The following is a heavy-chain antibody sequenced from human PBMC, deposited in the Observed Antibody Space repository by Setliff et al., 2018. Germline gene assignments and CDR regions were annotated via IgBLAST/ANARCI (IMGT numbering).Heavy chain of an antibody. CDR3: ARQAVAGNDAFDI. CDR1: GYSFTSYW. CDR2: IYPGDSDT. D-gene: IGHD6-19*01. V-gene: IGHV5-51*01. Sequence: GESLKISCKGSGYSFTSYWIGWVRQMPGKGLEWMGIIYPGDSDTRYSPSFQGQVTISADKSISTAYLQWSSLKASGTAMYYCARQAVAGNDAFDIWGQGTMVTVSS. J-gene: IGHJ3*02.